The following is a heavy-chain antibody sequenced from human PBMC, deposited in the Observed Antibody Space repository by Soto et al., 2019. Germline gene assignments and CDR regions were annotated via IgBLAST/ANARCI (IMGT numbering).Heavy chain of an antibody. Sequence: QLQLQESGPGLVKPSETLSLTCTVSGGSISSSSYYWGWIRQPPGKGLEWIGSIYYSGSTYYNPSLKSRVTISVDTSKNQFSLKLSSVTAADMAVYYCAKGGSGSYSNAFDIWGQGTMVTVSS. CDR1: GGSISSSSYY. D-gene: IGHD3-10*01. V-gene: IGHV4-39*01. CDR3: AKGGSGSYSNAFDI. CDR2: IYYSGST. J-gene: IGHJ3*02.